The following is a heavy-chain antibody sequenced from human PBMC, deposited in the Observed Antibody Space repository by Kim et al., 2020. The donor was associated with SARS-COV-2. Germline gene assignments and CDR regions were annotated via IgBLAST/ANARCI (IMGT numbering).Heavy chain of an antibody. V-gene: IGHV4-34*01. CDR2: INHSGST. Sequence: SETLSLTCAVYGGSFSGYYWSWIRQPPGKGLEWIGEINHSGSTNYNPSLKSRVTISVDTSKNQFSLKLSSVTAADTAVYYCARARIVATIIYYYYYYGMDVWGQGTTVTVSS. CDR3: ARARIVATIIYYYYYYGMDV. D-gene: IGHD5-12*01. CDR1: GGSFSGYY. J-gene: IGHJ6*02.